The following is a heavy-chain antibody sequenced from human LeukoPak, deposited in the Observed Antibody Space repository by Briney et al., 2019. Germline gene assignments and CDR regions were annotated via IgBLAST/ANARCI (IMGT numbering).Heavy chain of an antibody. Sequence: GGSLRLSCAASGFTVSSNYMSWVRQAPGKGLEWVSVIYSGGSTYYTDSVTGRFTISRDNSKNTLYLQMNSLRAEGTAVYYCAKDAWYSSSWYGNAFDIWGQGTMVTVSS. CDR2: IYSGGST. J-gene: IGHJ3*02. D-gene: IGHD6-13*01. CDR1: GFTVSSNY. V-gene: IGHV3-53*01. CDR3: AKDAWYSSSWYGNAFDI.